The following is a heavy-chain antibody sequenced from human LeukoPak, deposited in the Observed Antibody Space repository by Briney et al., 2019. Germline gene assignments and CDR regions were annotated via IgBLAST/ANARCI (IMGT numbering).Heavy chain of an antibody. Sequence: PSETLSLTCTVSGGSISSGDYYWSWIRQPPGKGLEWIGYIYYSGSTYYNPSLKSRVTISVDTSKNQFSLKLSSVTAADTAVYYCARSPQPRRDGYSMIDYWGQGTLVTVSS. CDR3: ARSPQPRRDGYSMIDY. V-gene: IGHV4-30-4*08. CDR2: IYYSGST. D-gene: IGHD5-24*01. J-gene: IGHJ4*02. CDR1: GGSISSGDYY.